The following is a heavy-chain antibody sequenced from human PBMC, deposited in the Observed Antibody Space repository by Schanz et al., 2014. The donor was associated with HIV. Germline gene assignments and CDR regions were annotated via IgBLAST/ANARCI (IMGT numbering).Heavy chain of an antibody. CDR2: ISYDGNYK. CDR3: AKDRGYCDGSGCYWGDY. D-gene: IGHD2-15*01. Sequence: VQLVESGGGVVRPGGSLRLSCAASGFTFDDYGMHWVRQGPGKGLEWVAVISYDGNYKIYSESVKGRFTISRDNSKNTLYLHMSSLRREDTAVYYCAKDRGYCDGSGCYWGDYWGQGTLVTVSS. J-gene: IGHJ4*02. CDR1: GFTFDDYG. V-gene: IGHV3-30*18.